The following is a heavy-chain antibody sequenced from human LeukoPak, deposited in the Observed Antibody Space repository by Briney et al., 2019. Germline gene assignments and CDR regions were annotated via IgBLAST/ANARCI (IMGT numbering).Heavy chain of an antibody. CDR1: GGSFSGYY. CDR2: INHSGST. V-gene: IGHV4-34*01. J-gene: IGHJ4*02. D-gene: IGHD3-16*01. CDR3: ARGTGEFDY. Sequence: PSETLSLTCAVYGGSFSGYYWSWIRQTPGKGLEWIGEINHSGSTSYNPSLKSRVTISLDTSKNHFSLKLSSVTAADTAVYYCARGTGEFDYWGQGTLVTVSS.